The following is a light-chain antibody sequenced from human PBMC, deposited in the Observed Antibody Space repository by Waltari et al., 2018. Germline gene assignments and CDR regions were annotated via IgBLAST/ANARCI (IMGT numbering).Light chain of an antibody. J-gene: IGKJ2*01. CDR1: QDITTS. CDR3: QQFHSLPYT. Sequence: DIQMTQSLSSLSASVGDRVNFTCQATQDITTSLSWLQQKPGEAPRLLIYDASTLQPGVPSRFRGTGSATGFSLTITSLQLDDSATYYCQQFHSLPYTFSRGTKLHIK. CDR2: DAS. V-gene: IGKV1-33*01.